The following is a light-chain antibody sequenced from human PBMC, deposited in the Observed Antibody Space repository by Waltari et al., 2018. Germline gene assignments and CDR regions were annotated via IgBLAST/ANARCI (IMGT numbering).Light chain of an antibody. Sequence: SYELTQPPSVSVSPGQTARITCSGDALPKKWAYWVQQKSGQTPVLVIYEENNRPSGIPERFSGSSSGTKATLTISGAQVDDGADYYCYSTDSSGNHYVFGTGTKLTVL. CDR1: ALPKKW. V-gene: IGLV3-10*01. CDR3: YSTDSSGNHYV. J-gene: IGLJ1*01. CDR2: EEN.